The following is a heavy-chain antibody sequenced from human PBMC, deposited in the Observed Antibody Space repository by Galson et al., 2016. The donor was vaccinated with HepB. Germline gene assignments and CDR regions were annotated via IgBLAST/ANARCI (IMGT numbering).Heavy chain of an antibody. J-gene: IGHJ4*01. CDR1: GYTFTSYT. Sequence: SVKASCKASGYTFTSYTVHWVSLAPGQRLEWMGWINAGNGDTKYSQKFQGRVAITRDTSASTAYMELSSLRSEDTAVDYCTREINRGNSGRFFDYWGHGTPVTVSS. V-gene: IGHV1-3*01. D-gene: IGHD6-19*01. CDR3: TREINRGNSGRFFDY. CDR2: INAGNGDT.